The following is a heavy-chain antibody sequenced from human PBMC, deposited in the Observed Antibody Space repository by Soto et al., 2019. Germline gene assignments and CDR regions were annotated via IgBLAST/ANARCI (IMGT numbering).Heavy chain of an antibody. CDR3: ARDPWKYVSGWFDP. CDR2: INAGNGNT. Sequence: QVQLVQSGAEEKKPGASVKVSCKASGYTFTSYVIHWVRQAPGQRLEWMGWINAGNGNTKYSQKFQGRVTITRDTSASTASMELSSLKSEDTAVYYCARDPWKYVSGWFDPWGQGTLVTVSS. D-gene: IGHD1-7*01. V-gene: IGHV1-3*05. CDR1: GYTFTSYV. J-gene: IGHJ5*02.